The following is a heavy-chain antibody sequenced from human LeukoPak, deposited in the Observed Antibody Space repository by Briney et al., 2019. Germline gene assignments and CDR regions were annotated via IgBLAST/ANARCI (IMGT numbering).Heavy chain of an antibody. Sequence: GGSLRLSCAASGFTFSSYSMNWVRQAPGKGLEWVSSISSSSSYIYYADSVKGRFTISRDNAKNSLYLQMSSLRAEDTAVYYCARDSGASIAARLLNYYYYYMDVWGKGTTVTVSS. CDR3: ARDSGASIAARLLNYYYYYMDV. CDR1: GFTFSSYS. V-gene: IGHV3-21*01. D-gene: IGHD6-6*01. CDR2: ISSSSSYI. J-gene: IGHJ6*03.